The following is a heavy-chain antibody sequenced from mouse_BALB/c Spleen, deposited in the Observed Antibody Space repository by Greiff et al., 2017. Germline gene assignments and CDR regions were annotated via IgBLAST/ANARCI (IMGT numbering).Heavy chain of an antibody. CDR1: GFSLTSYG. Sequence: VQLQQSGPGLVQPSQSLSITCTVSGFSLTSYGVHWVRQSPGKGLEWLGVIWSGGSTDYNAAFISRLSISKDNSKSQVFFKMNSLQANDTAIYYCARGDWDGSFDYWGQGTTLTVSS. D-gene: IGHD4-1*01. V-gene: IGHV2-2*02. CDR3: ARGDWDGSFDY. J-gene: IGHJ2*01. CDR2: IWSGGST.